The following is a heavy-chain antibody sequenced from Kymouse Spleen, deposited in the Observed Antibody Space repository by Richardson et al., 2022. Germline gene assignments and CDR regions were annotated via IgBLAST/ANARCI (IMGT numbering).Heavy chain of an antibody. CDR2: IYYSGST. CDR3: ARSRITGTTYFDY. D-gene: IGHD1-7*01. CDR1: GGSISSYY. J-gene: IGHJ4*02. V-gene: IGHV4-59*01. Sequence: QVQLQESGPGLVKPSETLSLTCTVSGGSISSYYWSWIRQPPGKGLEWIGYIYYSGSTNYNPSLKSRVTISVDTSKNQFSLKLSSVTAADTAVYYCARSRITGTTYFDYWGQGTLVTVSS.